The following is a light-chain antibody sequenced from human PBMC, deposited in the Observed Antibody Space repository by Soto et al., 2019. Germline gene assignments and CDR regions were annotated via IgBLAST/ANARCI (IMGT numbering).Light chain of an antibody. Sequence: IALTQSPGTLPLSPGERATLSCRASQTIMNNYLAWYQQKPGQAPRLLIYGASSRATGIPDRFSGSGSGTDFTLTISRLEPEDFAVYYCQRYGSSRTFGQGTKVDIK. J-gene: IGKJ1*01. CDR3: QRYGSSRT. CDR2: GAS. V-gene: IGKV3-20*01. CDR1: QTIMNNY.